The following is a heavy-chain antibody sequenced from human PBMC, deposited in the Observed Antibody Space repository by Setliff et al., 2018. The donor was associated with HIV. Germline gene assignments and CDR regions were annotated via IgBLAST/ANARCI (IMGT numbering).Heavy chain of an antibody. V-gene: IGHV4-38-2*01. J-gene: IGHJ4*02. CDR2: IYHSGTT. CDR3: ARRRDGSSWYRGDFDY. Sequence: SETLRLSCAASGFTFSNAWMSWVRQPPGKGLEWVGSIYHSGTTYYNPSLKSRVTISVDTSKNLFSLRLSSVTASDTAVYYCARRRDGSSWYRGDFDYWGQGTLVTVS. D-gene: IGHD6-13*01. CDR1: GFTFSNAW.